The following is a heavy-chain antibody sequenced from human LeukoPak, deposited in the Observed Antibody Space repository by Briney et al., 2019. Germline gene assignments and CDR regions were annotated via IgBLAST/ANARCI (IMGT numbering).Heavy chain of an antibody. CDR2: IRGKAYGGTT. CDR3: TSSTVTTPYYYYYYGMDV. D-gene: IGHD4-11*01. CDR1: GFTFGDYA. J-gene: IGHJ6*02. Sequence: PGGSLRLSCTASGFTFGDYAMSWVRQAPGKGLEWVGFIRGKAYGGTTEYAASVKGRFTISRDDSKSIAYLQMNSLKTEDTAVYYCTSSTVTTPYYYYYYGMDVWGQGTTVTVSS. V-gene: IGHV3-49*04.